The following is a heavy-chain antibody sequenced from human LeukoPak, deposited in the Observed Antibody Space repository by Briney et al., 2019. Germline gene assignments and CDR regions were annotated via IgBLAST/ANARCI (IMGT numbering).Heavy chain of an antibody. CDR1: GYTFTGYY. Sequence: ASVKVSCKASGYTFTGYYMHWVRQAPGQGLEWMGWINPNSGGTNYAQKFQGWVTMTRDTSISTAYMELSRLRSDDTAVYYCARGSYSSGRYQIVAFDIWAKGQWSPSLQ. V-gene: IGHV1-2*04. J-gene: IGHJ3*02. D-gene: IGHD6-19*01. CDR2: INPNSGGT. CDR3: ARGSYSSGRYQIVAFDI.